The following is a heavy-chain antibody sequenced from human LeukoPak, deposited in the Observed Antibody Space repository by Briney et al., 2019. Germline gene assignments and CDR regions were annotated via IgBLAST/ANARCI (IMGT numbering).Heavy chain of an antibody. J-gene: IGHJ4*02. CDR3: AKDLRLWFGELTADLDY. D-gene: IGHD3-10*01. Sequence: GGSLRLSCAASGFTFSSYGMHWVRQAPGKGLEWVAFIRYDGSNKYYADSVKGRFTISGDNSKNTLYLQMNSLRAEDTAVYYCAKDLRLWFGELTADLDYWGQGTLVTVSS. CDR1: GFTFSSYG. CDR2: IRYDGSNK. V-gene: IGHV3-30*02.